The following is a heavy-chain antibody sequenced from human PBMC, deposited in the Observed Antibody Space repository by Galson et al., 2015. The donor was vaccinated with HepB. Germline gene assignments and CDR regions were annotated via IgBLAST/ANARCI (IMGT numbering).Heavy chain of an antibody. V-gene: IGHV4-39*07. CDR3: AGVAAPYSSSWYGVYYFDY. CDR2: IYYSGST. Sequence: ETLSLTCTVSGGSISSSSYYWGWIRQPPGKGLEWIGSIYYSGSTYYNPSLKSRVTISVDTSKNQFSLKLSSVTAADTAVYYCAGVAAPYSSSWYGVYYFDYWGQGTLVTVSS. CDR1: GGSISSSSYY. J-gene: IGHJ4*02. D-gene: IGHD6-13*01.